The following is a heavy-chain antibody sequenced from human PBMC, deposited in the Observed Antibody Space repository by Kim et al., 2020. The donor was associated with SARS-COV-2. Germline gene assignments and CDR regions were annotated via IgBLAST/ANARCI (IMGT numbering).Heavy chain of an antibody. J-gene: IGHJ2*01. CDR2: VFDSGST. CDR1: GGSISYYY. Sequence: SETLSLTCTVSGGSISYYYWSWIRQPPGKGLEWIGYVFDSGSTNYNPSLKSRVTISLDTSKKQFSLQLTSVTAADTAVYYCARGKNYYDGSGNPRFWYFDLWGRGTLVTVSS. V-gene: IGHV4-59*01. CDR3: ARGKNYYDGSGNPRFWYFDL. D-gene: IGHD3-22*01.